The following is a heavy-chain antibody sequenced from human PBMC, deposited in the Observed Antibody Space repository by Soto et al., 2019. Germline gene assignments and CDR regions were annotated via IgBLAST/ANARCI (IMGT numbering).Heavy chain of an antibody. Sequence: SVKVSCKASGGTFSSYAISWVRQAPGQGLEWMGGIIPIFGTANYAQKFQGRVTITADESTSTAYMELSSLRSEDTAVYYCARDFADLSTKIYYYYYGMDVWG. V-gene: IGHV1-69*13. J-gene: IGHJ6*02. CDR2: IIPIFGTA. D-gene: IGHD2-8*01. CDR1: GGTFSSYA. CDR3: ARDFADLSTKIYYYYYGMDV.